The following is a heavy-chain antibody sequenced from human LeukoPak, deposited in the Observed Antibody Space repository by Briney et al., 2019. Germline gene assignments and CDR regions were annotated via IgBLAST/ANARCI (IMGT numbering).Heavy chain of an antibody. CDR3: ARGIAAAGYYFDY. Sequence: GGSLRLSCAASGFAFSSYSINWVRQAPGKGLEWVSYISSSSSTIYYADSVKGRFTISRDNAKNSLYLQMNSLRDEDTAVYYCARGIAAAGYYFDYWGQGTLVTVSS. V-gene: IGHV3-48*02. J-gene: IGHJ4*02. CDR2: ISSSSSTI. D-gene: IGHD6-13*01. CDR1: GFAFSSYS.